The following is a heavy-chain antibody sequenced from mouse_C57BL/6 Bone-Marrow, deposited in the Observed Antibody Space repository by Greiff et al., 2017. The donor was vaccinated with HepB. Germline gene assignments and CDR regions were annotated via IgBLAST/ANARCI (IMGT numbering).Heavy chain of an antibody. J-gene: IGHJ1*03. CDR3: ASVIPTVVKYFDV. Sequence: QVQLQQSGPELVKPGASVKISCKASGYAFSSSWMNWVKQRPGKGLEWIGRIYPGDGITNYNGKFKGKATLTADKSSSTAYMQLSSLTSEDSAVYFCASVIPTVVKYFDVWGTGTTVTVSS. D-gene: IGHD1-1*01. V-gene: IGHV1-82*01. CDR2: IYPGDGIT. CDR1: GYAFSSSW.